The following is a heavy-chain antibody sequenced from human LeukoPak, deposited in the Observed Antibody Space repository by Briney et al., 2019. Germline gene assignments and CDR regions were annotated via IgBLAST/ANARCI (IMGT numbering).Heavy chain of an antibody. J-gene: IGHJ4*02. V-gene: IGHV1-46*01. CDR2: INPSGGST. CDR3: ARDQEGFDY. CDR1: GYTFTNYY. Sequence: ASVKVSCKASGYTFTNYYMHWVRQGPGQGLEWMGIINPSGGSTRYAQKFQGRVTMTSDTSTSTVYMELSSLRSEDTAVYYCARDQEGFDYWGQGTLVTVSS.